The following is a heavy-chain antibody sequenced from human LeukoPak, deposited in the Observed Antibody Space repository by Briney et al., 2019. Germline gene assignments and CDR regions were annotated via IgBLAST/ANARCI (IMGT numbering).Heavy chain of an antibody. CDR3: AKLVRQQLPNDY. V-gene: IGHV3-23*01. CDR1: GFTFSSYA. D-gene: IGHD6-13*01. Sequence: SGGSLRLSCAASGFTFSSYAMSWVRQAPGKGLEWVSAISGSGNSTYYADSVKGRFTISRDNSKNTLYLQMNSLRAEDTAVYYCAKLVRQQLPNDYWGQGTLVTVSS. J-gene: IGHJ4*02. CDR2: ISGSGNST.